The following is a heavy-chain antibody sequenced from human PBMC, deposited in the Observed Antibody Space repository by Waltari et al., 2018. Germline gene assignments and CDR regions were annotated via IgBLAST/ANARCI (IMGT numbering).Heavy chain of an antibody. V-gene: IGHV1-2*02. CDR3: ARDLTMIVVLYGAFDI. D-gene: IGHD3-22*01. J-gene: IGHJ3*02. Sequence: QVQLVQSGAEVKKPGASVKVSCKASGYTFTGHYMHWVRQAPGQGLEWMGWINPNSGGTNYAQKFQGRVTMTRDTSISTAYMELSRLRSDDTAVYYCARDLTMIVVLYGAFDIWGQGTMVTVSS. CDR1: GYTFTGHY. CDR2: INPNSGGT.